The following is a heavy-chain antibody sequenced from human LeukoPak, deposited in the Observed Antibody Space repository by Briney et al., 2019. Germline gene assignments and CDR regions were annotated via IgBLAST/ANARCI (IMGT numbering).Heavy chain of an antibody. J-gene: IGHJ1*01. CDR2: IYYSGST. CDR3: ARPSTKYSSSSGYIQH. Sequence: PSETLSLTCTVSGGSISSGGYYWSWIRQHPGKGLEWIGYIYYSGSTYYNPSLKSRVTISVDTSKNQFSLKLSSVTAADTAVYYCARPSTKYSSSSGYIQHWGQGTLVTVSS. V-gene: IGHV4-31*03. CDR1: GGSISSGGYY. D-gene: IGHD6-6*01.